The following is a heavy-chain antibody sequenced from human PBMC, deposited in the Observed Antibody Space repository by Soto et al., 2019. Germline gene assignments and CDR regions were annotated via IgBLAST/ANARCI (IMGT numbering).Heavy chain of an antibody. CDR2: IYYSGNT. J-gene: IGHJ6*02. Sequence: PSETLSLTCTVSGGSISSGTYCWSWIRQHPGKGLEWIGYIYYSGNTYYNPSLKSRVTISVDTSKNQFSLKLSSVTAADTAVYFCARALSRKAFPSGFYYFGMDVWGQGTTVTVSS. CDR1: GGSISSGTYC. CDR3: ARALSRKAFPSGFYYFGMDV. V-gene: IGHV4-31*03.